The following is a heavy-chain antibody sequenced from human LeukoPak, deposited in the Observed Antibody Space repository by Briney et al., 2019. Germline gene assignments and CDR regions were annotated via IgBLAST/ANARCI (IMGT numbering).Heavy chain of an antibody. Sequence: SETLSLTCAVYGVSFSGYYWSWLRQPPGKGLEWIGEINHSGSTNYNPSLKSRVTISVDTSKNQFSLKLSSVTAADTAVYYCARVGYYYGSGSYYFDYWGQGTLVTVSS. V-gene: IGHV4-34*01. CDR1: GVSFSGYY. CDR2: INHSGST. CDR3: ARVGYYYGSGSYYFDY. J-gene: IGHJ4*02. D-gene: IGHD3-10*01.